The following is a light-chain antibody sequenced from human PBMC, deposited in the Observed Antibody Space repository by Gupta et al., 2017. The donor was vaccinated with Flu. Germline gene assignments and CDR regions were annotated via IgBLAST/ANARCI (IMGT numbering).Light chain of an antibody. Sequence: QSVLTQPPSPSGTPGPRVTISCSGSTSNIGSNPVNWYQQIPGPAPELLIYSNTLRPVGVPDRFFASKSGTSASLAISGLQSEDEADYYCAAWDDNLNGHVFGTGTTVTV. CDR3: AAWDDNLNGHV. J-gene: IGLJ1*01. CDR2: SNT. V-gene: IGLV1-44*01. CDR1: TSNIGSNP.